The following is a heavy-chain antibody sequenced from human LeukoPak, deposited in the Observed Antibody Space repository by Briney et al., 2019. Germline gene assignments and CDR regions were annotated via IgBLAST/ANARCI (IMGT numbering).Heavy chain of an antibody. CDR2: IHHSVSP. CDR3: ARDILMVGATHYCDY. D-gene: IGHD1-26*01. CDR1: GGSITTYY. J-gene: IGHJ4*02. Sequence: PSETLSLTCTVSGGSITTYYWSWLRQSPGRGLEWIGYIHHSVSPTYNPSLKGRVTISVDTSKNQFSLKVSSVTAADTAVYYCARDILMVGATHYCDYWGQGTLVTVSS. V-gene: IGHV4-59*01.